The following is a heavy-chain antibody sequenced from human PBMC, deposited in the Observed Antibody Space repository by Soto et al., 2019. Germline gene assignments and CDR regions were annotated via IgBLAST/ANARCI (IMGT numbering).Heavy chain of an antibody. J-gene: IGHJ4*02. Sequence: GGSLRLSCAASGFTFSSYAMSWVRQAPGKGLEWVSAMSGCGGSTYYADSVKGRFTISRDNSKNTLYLQMNSLRAEDTAVYYCAKGRSRGARFPDYYFDYWGQGTLVTVSS. CDR2: MSGCGGST. D-gene: IGHD3-10*01. V-gene: IGHV3-23*01. CDR3: AKGRSRGARFPDYYFDY. CDR1: GFTFSSYA.